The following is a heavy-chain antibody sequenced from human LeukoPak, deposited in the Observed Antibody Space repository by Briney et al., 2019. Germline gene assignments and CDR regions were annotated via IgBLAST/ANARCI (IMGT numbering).Heavy chain of an antibody. D-gene: IGHD6-6*01. CDR1: GYTFTNDW. Sequence: GESLKISCKGSGYTFTNDWIGWVRQMPGKGLEWMGIIFPGDSDTRYSPSFQGQVTISADKSISTAYLQWSSLKASDTAMYYCARRSSRNWFDPWGQGTLVTVSS. J-gene: IGHJ5*02. V-gene: IGHV5-51*01. CDR3: ARRSSRNWFDP. CDR2: IFPGDSDT.